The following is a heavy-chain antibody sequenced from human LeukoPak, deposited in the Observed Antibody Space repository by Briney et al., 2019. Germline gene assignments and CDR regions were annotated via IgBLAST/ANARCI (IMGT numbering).Heavy chain of an antibody. CDR2: IYSSGST. CDR3: ARGGVAGFFDY. D-gene: IGHD6-19*01. J-gene: IGHJ4*02. CDR1: GDSISNYY. V-gene: IGHV4-59*01. Sequence: SETLSLTCTVSGDSISNYYWSWIRQPPGKGLEWIGYIYSSGSTKYNPSLKSRVTISVDTSKNQFSLKLSSVTAADTAVYYCARGGVAGFFDYWGQGTLVTVSS.